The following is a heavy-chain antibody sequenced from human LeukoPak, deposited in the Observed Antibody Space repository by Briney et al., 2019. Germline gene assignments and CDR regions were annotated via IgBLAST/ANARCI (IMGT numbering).Heavy chain of an antibody. V-gene: IGHV3-7*01. CDR2: IKQDGSEK. CDR1: GFTFSSYW. Sequence: PGGSLRLSCAASGFTFSSYWMSWVRQAPGKGLEWVVNIKQDGSEKYYVDSVKGRFTISRDNATNSLYLKMNSLRAEDTAVYYCARDSLGYCSSTSCYLRLYYYYYMDVWGKGTTVTVSS. J-gene: IGHJ6*03. CDR3: ARDSLGYCSSTSCYLRLYYYYYMDV. D-gene: IGHD2-2*01.